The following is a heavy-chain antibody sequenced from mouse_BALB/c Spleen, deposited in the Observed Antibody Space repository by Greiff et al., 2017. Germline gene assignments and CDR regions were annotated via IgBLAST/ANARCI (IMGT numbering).Heavy chain of an antibody. V-gene: IGHV1-69*02. Sequence: VQLQQPGAELVRPGASVKLSCKASGYTFTSYWINWVKQRPGQGLEWIGNIYPSDSYTNYNQKFKDKATLTVDKSSSTAYMQLSSPTSEDSAVYYCTSYYYGSSYPFFDYWGQGTTLTVSS. CDR1: GYTFTSYW. D-gene: IGHD1-1*01. J-gene: IGHJ2*01. CDR2: IYPSDSYT. CDR3: TSYYYGSSYPFFDY.